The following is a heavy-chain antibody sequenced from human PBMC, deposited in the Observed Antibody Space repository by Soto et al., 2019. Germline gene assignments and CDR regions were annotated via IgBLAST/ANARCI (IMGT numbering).Heavy chain of an antibody. Sequence: GESLKISCAASGFTFSSYAMSWVRQAPGKGLEWVSAISGSGGSTYYADSVKGRFTISRDNSKNTLYLQMNSLRAEDTAVYYCAKHMGYSYDEDAFDIWGQGTMVTVSS. D-gene: IGHD5-18*01. CDR2: ISGSGGST. CDR1: GFTFSSYA. V-gene: IGHV3-23*01. CDR3: AKHMGYSYDEDAFDI. J-gene: IGHJ3*02.